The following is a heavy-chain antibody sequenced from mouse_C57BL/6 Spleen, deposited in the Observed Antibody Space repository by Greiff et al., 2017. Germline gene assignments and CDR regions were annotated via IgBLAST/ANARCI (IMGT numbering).Heavy chain of an antibody. V-gene: IGHV1-18*01. Sequence: EVQVVESGPELVKPGASVKIPCKASGYTFTDYNMDWVKQSHGKSLEWIGDINPNNGGTIYNQKFKGKATLTVDKSSSTAYMELRSLTSEDTAVYYCARLYDGYQSFYYYAMDYWGQGTSVTVSS. CDR1: GYTFTDYN. CDR3: ARLYDGYQSFYYYAMDY. CDR2: INPNNGGT. D-gene: IGHD2-3*01. J-gene: IGHJ4*01.